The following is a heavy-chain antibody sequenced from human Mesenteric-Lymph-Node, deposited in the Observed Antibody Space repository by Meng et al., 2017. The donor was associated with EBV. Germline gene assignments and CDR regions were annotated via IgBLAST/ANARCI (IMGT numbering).Heavy chain of an antibody. CDR2: IYHSGST. D-gene: IGHD6-19*01. CDR3: ARGTVAGTHLDY. J-gene: IGHJ4*02. Sequence: QVQRRESGPGRVKPSWTLSLTCAVSGGSISRSNWWSWVRQPPGKGLEWIGEIYHSGSTNYNPSLKSRVTISVDKSKNQFSLKLSSVTAADTAVYYCARGTVAGTHLDYWAQGTLVTVSS. V-gene: IGHV4-4*02. CDR1: GGSISRSNW.